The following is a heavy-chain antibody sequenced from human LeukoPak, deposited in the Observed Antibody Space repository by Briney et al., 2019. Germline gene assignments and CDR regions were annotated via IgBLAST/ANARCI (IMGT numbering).Heavy chain of an antibody. Sequence: GASVKVSCKASGYTFTSYDINWVRQATGQGLEWMGWMNPNNSNTGYAQKFQGRVTMTRDTSIATAYMELSSLRSEDTAVYYCARTGRGLAHWGRGTQVTVSS. CDR3: ARTGRGLAH. D-gene: IGHD6-19*01. CDR1: GYTFTSYD. V-gene: IGHV1-8*01. J-gene: IGHJ4*02. CDR2: MNPNNSNT.